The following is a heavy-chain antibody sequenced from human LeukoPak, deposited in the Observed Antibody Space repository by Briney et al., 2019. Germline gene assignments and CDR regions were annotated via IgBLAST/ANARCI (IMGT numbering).Heavy chain of an antibody. D-gene: IGHD6-13*01. Sequence: GGSLRLSCAASGFTFSSYGMHWVRQASGKGLEWVGRIRSKANSYATAYAASVKGRFTISRDDSKNTAYLQMNSLKTEDTAVYYCTRRGGSSRWYGIDYWGQGTLVTVSS. CDR2: IRSKANSYAT. J-gene: IGHJ4*02. V-gene: IGHV3-73*01. CDR3: TRRGGSSRWYGIDY. CDR1: GFTFSSYG.